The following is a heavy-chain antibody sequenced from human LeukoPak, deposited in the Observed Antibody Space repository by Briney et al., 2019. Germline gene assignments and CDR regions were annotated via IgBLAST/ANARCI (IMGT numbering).Heavy chain of an antibody. CDR3: ARDFRDFGGGTY. Sequence: GGSLRLSCAASGFTVSSNYMSWVRQAPGKGLEWASVIYSGGSTYYADSVKGRFTISRDNSKNTLYLQMNSLRAEDTAVYYCARDFRDFGGGTYWGQGTLVTVSS. CDR2: IYSGGST. CDR1: GFTVSSNY. D-gene: IGHD3-16*01. V-gene: IGHV3-53*01. J-gene: IGHJ4*02.